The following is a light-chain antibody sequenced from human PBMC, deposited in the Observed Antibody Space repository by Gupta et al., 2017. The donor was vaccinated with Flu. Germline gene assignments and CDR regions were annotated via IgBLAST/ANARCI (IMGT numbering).Light chain of an antibody. CDR2: RVT. CDR3: MQGTHLKT. J-gene: IGKJ1*01. Sequence: DVVMTQSPLSLPVTLGQPASISCRSSQSLVHRNGNTYLTWFQQRPGQSPRRLIYRVTNRDSGVPDRFSGSGSGTDFTLKSSRGEDEDVGIYYCMQGTHLKTFGQGTKVEIK. V-gene: IGKV2-30*02. CDR1: QSLVHRNGNTY.